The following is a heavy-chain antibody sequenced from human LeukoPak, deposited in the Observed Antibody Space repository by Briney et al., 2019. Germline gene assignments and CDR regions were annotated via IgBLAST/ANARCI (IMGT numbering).Heavy chain of an antibody. V-gene: IGHV1-18*01. CDR2: ISAYNGNT. CDR3: ARGDSSGWSESRVFDY. J-gene: IGHJ4*02. CDR1: GCTFTSYG. D-gene: IGHD6-19*01. Sequence: ASVKVSCKASGCTFTSYGISWVRQAPGQGLEWVGWISAYNGNTNYAQKLQGRVTMTTDTSTSTAYMELRSLRSDDTAVYYCARGDSSGWSESRVFDYWGQGTLVTVSS.